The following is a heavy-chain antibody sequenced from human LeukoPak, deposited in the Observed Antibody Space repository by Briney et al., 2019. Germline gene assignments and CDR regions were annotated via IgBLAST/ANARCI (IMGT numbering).Heavy chain of an antibody. V-gene: IGHV4-39*01. CDR1: GGSISSSGYY. J-gene: IGHJ5*02. D-gene: IGHD3-22*01. CDR2: MYDSVNT. Sequence: PSETLSLTCTVSGGSISSSGYYWGWIRQPPGKGLEWIGRMYDSVNTYYNPSLKSRVTMSVDTSKNQFSLKLSSVTAADTAVYYCARTYYYDSSGNYGYNWFDPRGQGTLVTVSS. CDR3: ARTYYYDSSGNYGYNWFDP.